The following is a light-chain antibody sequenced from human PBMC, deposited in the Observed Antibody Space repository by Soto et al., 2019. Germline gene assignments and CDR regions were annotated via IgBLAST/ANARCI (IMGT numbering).Light chain of an antibody. J-gene: IGKJ2*01. Sequence: EIVMTQSPATLSLSPGERAALSCRASQSVSSNFAWYHQKPGQAPRLLIYGASTRATGIPARFSGSGSGTEFTLTISSLQSEDFAVYCCQRYNNWPYTFGQGTKLEI. CDR2: GAS. CDR1: QSVSSN. CDR3: QRYNNWPYT. V-gene: IGKV3-15*01.